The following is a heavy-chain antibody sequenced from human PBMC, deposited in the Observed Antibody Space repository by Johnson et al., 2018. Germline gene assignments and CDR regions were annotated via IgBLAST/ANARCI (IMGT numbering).Heavy chain of an antibody. CDR3: ARGRGVAGNFDALDL. V-gene: IGHV3-13*01. Sequence: VQLVQSGGGLVQPGGSLRLSCAASGFTFSSYDMHWVRQATGKGLEWVSAIGTAGDTYYPGSVKGRFTISRENAKNSLYLQMNSLRAGDPVVYYCARGRGVAGNFDALDLWGAGTMVTVSS. CDR2: IGTAGDT. CDR1: GFTFSSYD. D-gene: IGHD6-19*01. J-gene: IGHJ3*01.